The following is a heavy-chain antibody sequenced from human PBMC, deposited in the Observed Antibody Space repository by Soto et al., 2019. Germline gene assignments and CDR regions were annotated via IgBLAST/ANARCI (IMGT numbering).Heavy chain of an antibody. CDR2: ISTHNDRT. CDR1: GYNFTSYG. D-gene: IGHD6-19*01. J-gene: IGHJ3*02. CDR3: ARDLYYSSGRYFDHDAFDI. V-gene: IGHV1-18*01. Sequence: QVQLVQSGADVKKPGASVKVSCKASGYNFTSYGISWVRQAPGQGLEWMGWISTHNDRTKYARRVQDRVTMTTETPTSTVYMELGSLRSDDTAVYYCARDLYYSSGRYFDHDAFDIWGQGTVVTVSS.